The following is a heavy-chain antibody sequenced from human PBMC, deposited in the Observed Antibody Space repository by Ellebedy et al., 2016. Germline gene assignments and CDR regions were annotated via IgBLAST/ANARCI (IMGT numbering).Heavy chain of an antibody. CDR1: GFTFSSYS. D-gene: IGHD5-18*01. V-gene: IGHV3-21*01. J-gene: IGHJ4*02. CDR2: ISSSSSYI. CDR3: ARVPMVTFRYFDY. Sequence: GGSLRLXCEASGFTFSSYSMNWVRQAPGKGLEWVSSISSSSSYIYYADSVKVRFTISRDNAKNSLYLQMNSLRAEDTAVYYCARVPMVTFRYFDYWGQGTLVTVSS.